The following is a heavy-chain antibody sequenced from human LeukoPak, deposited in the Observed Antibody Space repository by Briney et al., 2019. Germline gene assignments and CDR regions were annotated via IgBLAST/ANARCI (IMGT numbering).Heavy chain of an antibody. V-gene: IGHV1-46*03. CDR3: ARDHTKGPMADV. Sequence: GASVKVSCKASGYTFTSYYMHWVRQAPGQGLEWLGIINPSGGSTSYAQKFQGRVTMTRDTSTSTVYMELSSLRSEDTAVYYCARDHTKGPMADVWGKGTTVTVSS. CDR1: GYTFTSYY. CDR2: INPSGGST. J-gene: IGHJ6*04. D-gene: IGHD3-10*01.